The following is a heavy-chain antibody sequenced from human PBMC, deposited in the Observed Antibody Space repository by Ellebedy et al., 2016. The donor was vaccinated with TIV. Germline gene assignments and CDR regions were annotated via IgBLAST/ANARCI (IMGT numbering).Heavy chain of an antibody. CDR3: ARADPGRYFDWLLKSYYYYYGMDV. CDR2: ISAYNGNT. CDR1: GYTFTSYG. J-gene: IGHJ6*02. D-gene: IGHD3-9*01. V-gene: IGHV1-18*01. Sequence: AASVKVSCKASGYTFTSYGISWVRQAPGQGLEWMGWISAYNGNTNYAQKLQGRVTMTTDTSTSTAYMELRSLRSDDTAVYYLARADPGRYFDWLLKSYYYYYGMDVWGQGTTVTVSS.